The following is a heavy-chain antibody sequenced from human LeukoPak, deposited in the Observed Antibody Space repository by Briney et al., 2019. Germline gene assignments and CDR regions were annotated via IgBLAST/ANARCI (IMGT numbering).Heavy chain of an antibody. D-gene: IGHD4-17*01. V-gene: IGHV1-18*01. Sequence: GASVKVSCKASGYTFTSYGISWVRQAPGQGLEWMGWISAYNGNTNYAQTLQGRVTTTTDTSTSTAYIELRSLRSDDTAVYYCARVPPRTTVTTSPPYNWFDPWGQGTLVTVSS. CDR2: ISAYNGNT. J-gene: IGHJ5*02. CDR1: GYTFTSYG. CDR3: ARVPPRTTVTTSPPYNWFDP.